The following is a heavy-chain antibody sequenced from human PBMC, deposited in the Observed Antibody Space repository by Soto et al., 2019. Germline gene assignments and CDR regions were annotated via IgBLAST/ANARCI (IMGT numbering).Heavy chain of an antibody. V-gene: IGHV3-7*04. CDR3: VTDYDAKGWGTY. J-gene: IGHJ4*02. CDR2: INEDGSEK. Sequence: EVQLVESGGGLVQPGGSLRLSCAASGFSFTSYWMDWVRQAPGKGLEWVAMINEDGSEKYYVESVKGRFTISRDNAKNSLYLEMDSLRAEDTAVYYCVTDYDAKGWGTYWGQGNLVTLSS. D-gene: IGHD3-16*01. CDR1: GFSFTSYW.